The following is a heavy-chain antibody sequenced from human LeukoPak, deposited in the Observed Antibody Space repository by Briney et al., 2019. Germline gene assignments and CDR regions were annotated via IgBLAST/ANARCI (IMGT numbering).Heavy chain of an antibody. Sequence: PSETLSLTCIVSGDSVSNGNYYWSWLRQPPGKGLEWIGYIYYTGSTYYNPSLEGRVTISVDTSRNHFSVKLNSVTAADTAVYYCARSQNYYGSGDYWSQGTLVTVSS. V-gene: IGHV4-61*03. CDR2: IYYTGST. J-gene: IGHJ4*02. CDR1: GDSVSNGNYY. CDR3: ARSQNYYGSGDY. D-gene: IGHD3-10*01.